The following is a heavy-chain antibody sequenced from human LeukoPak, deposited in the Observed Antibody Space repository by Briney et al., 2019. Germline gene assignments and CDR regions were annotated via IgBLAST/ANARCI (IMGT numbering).Heavy chain of an antibody. CDR2: ISGSGDNT. Sequence: GGSLRHSSAASGFTFSSYAMSWVRQAPGKGLEWVSAISGSGDNTDYTDSVKGRFTISRDNSKNTLYLQMNSLRAEDTAVYYCAKKSCSSTSCYEDVWGKGTTVTVSS. V-gene: IGHV3-23*01. CDR1: GFTFSSYA. CDR3: AKKSCSSTSCYEDV. D-gene: IGHD2-2*01. J-gene: IGHJ6*04.